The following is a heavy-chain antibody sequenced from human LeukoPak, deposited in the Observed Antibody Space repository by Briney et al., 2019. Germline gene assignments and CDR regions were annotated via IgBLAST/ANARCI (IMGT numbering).Heavy chain of an antibody. Sequence: GGSLRLSCAASGFTVSSTSMSWVRQAPGKGLEWVSLIYTGGSTYYADSVKGRFTISRDNSKNTLYLQMNSLRAGDTAVYYCARGGSYASFGFDRWGQGTLVTVSS. CDR3: ARGGSYASFGFDR. V-gene: IGHV3-53*01. CDR1: GFTVSSTS. CDR2: IYTGGST. J-gene: IGHJ4*02. D-gene: IGHD3-16*01.